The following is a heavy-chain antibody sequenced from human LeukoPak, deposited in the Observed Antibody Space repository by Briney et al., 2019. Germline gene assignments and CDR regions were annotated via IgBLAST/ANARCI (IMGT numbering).Heavy chain of an antibody. D-gene: IGHD5-24*01. CDR3: ARGGEMATIGNHY. V-gene: IGHV4-34*01. J-gene: IGHJ4*02. CDR1: GGSFSGYY. CDR2: INHSGST. Sequence: PSETLSLTCAVYGGSFSGYYWSWIRQPPGKGLEWIGEINHSGSTNYNPSLKSRVTISVDTSKKQFSLKLSSVTAADTAVYYCARGGEMATIGNHYWGQGTLVTVSS.